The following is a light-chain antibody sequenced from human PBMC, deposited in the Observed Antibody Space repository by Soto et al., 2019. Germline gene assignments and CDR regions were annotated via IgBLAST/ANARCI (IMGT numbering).Light chain of an antibody. CDR3: QQYNSWPGT. CDR2: DAS. J-gene: IGKJ1*01. V-gene: IGKV3D-15*01. Sequence: EIVMKQSPATLSAYPGERASLSSRASESVRTSLAWYQQKPGQAPSLLIYDASTLDSGVPARFSGSGSGTEFTLTISSLQAEDFAVYHCQQYNSWPGTFGQGTKVDIK. CDR1: ESVRTS.